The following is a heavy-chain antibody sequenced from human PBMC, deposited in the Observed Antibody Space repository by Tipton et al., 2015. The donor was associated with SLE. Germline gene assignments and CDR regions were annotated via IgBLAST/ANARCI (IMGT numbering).Heavy chain of an antibody. J-gene: IGHJ6*02. CDR2: IYHTGST. CDR1: GYSVSTGYY. D-gene: IGHD2-21*02. Sequence: TLSLTCTVSGYSVSTGYYWAWIRQSPGKGLEWVGSIYHTGSTYYNPSLKSRVTISLDTSKNQFSLKLSSVTAADTAVYYCARGMVTWRGAILGVDVWGQGTTVNVSS. CDR3: ARGMVTWRGAILGVDV. V-gene: IGHV4-38-2*02.